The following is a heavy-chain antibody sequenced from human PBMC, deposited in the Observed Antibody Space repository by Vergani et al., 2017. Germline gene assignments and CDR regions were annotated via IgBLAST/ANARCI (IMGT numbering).Heavy chain of an antibody. CDR3: ARDIDITDFGAY. CDR2: IIPILGIA. D-gene: IGHD3-3*01. CDR1: GGTFSSYT. V-gene: IGHV1-69*08. J-gene: IGHJ3*01. Sequence: QVQLVQSGAEVKKPGSSVKVSCKASGGTFSSYTISWVRQAPGQGLEWMGRIIPILGIANYAQKFQGRVTITADKSTSTAYMELSRLRSEDTAVYYCARDIDITDFGAYWGQGTMVTVSS.